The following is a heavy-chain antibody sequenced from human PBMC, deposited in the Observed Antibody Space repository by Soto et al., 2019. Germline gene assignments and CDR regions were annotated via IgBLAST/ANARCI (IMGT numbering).Heavy chain of an antibody. Sequence: EVQLVESGGGLVQPGESLRLSCAASGFTFSNYWMHWVRQAPGKGLVWVSRIDSDGSRITYADFVKGRFTISRDNAKNTVYLQMNSLTAEDTAVYYCVRTSLVVAVATREDFWGQGNLVTVSS. CDR1: GFTFSNYW. CDR3: VRTSLVVAVATREDF. J-gene: IGHJ4*02. V-gene: IGHV3-74*01. D-gene: IGHD2-8*02. CDR2: IDSDGSRI.